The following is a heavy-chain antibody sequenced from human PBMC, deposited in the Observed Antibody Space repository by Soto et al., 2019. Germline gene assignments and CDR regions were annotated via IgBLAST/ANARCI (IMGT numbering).Heavy chain of an antibody. V-gene: IGHV4-4*02. Sequence: SETLSLTCAVSGGSTSSSNWWSWVRQPPGKGLEWIGEIYHSGSTNYNPSLKSRVTISVDKSKNQFSLKLSSVTAADTAVYYCASLTSGSNWGYYYYGMDVWGQGTTVTVPS. J-gene: IGHJ6*02. CDR1: GGSTSSSNW. D-gene: IGHD1-26*01. CDR3: ASLTSGSNWGYYYYGMDV. CDR2: IYHSGST.